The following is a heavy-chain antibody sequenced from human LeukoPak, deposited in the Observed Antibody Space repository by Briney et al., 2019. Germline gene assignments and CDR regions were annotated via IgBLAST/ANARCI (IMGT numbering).Heavy chain of an antibody. V-gene: IGHV3-13*04. D-gene: IGHD3-10*01. CDR3: ARAGHYGSGTSDAFDI. CDR1: GFTFSSYD. CDR2: IGTAGDT. Sequence: GSLRLSCAASGFTFSSYDMHWVRQATGKGLEWVSAIGTAGDTYYPGSVKGRFTISRENAKNSLYLQMNSLRAGDTAVYYCARAGHYGSGTSDAFDIWGQGTMVTVSS. J-gene: IGHJ3*02.